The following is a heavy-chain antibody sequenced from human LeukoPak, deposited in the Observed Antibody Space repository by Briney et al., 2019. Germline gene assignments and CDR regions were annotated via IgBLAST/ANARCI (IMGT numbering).Heavy chain of an antibody. Sequence: GGSLRLSCAASGFTFSDYYMSWIRQAPGKGLEWVSYISSSGSTIYYADSVKGRFTISRDNAKNSLYLQMNSLRAEDTAVYYCARETCGGDCYNTVDAFDTWGQGTMVTVSS. CDR3: ARETCGGDCYNTVDAFDT. J-gene: IGHJ3*02. V-gene: IGHV3-11*01. D-gene: IGHD2-21*02. CDR2: ISSSGSTI. CDR1: GFTFSDYY.